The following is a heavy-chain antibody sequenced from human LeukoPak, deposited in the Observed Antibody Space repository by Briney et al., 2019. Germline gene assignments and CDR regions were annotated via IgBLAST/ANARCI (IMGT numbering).Heavy chain of an antibody. J-gene: IGHJ2*01. Sequence: SETLSLTCAVYGGSFSAYYWSWIRQPPGKGLEWIGEINHSGSANYNPSLQSRVTISVDTSKNQFSLKLSSVTAADTAVYYCARGLGGGNSVYFDLWGRGTLVIVSS. V-gene: IGHV4-34*01. CDR2: INHSGSA. CDR1: GGSFSAYY. CDR3: ARGLGGGNSVYFDL. D-gene: IGHD4-23*01.